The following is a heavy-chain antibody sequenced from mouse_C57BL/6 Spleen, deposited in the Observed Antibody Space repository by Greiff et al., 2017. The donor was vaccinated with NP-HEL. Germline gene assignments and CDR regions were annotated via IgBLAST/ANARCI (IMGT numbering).Heavy chain of an antibody. Sequence: EVKLMESGPGLVKPSQSLSLTCSVTGYSITSGYYWNWIRQFPGNKLEWMGYISYDGSNNYNPSLKNRISITRDTSKNQFFLKLNSVTTEDTATYYCAREGGNYYGVDYWGQGTTLTVSS. D-gene: IGHD1-1*01. J-gene: IGHJ2*01. CDR1: GYSITSGYY. V-gene: IGHV3-6*01. CDR2: ISYDGSN. CDR3: AREGGNYYGVDY.